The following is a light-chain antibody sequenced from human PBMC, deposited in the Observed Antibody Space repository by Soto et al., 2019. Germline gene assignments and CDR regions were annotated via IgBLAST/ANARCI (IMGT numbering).Light chain of an antibody. Sequence: DIQMTQSTSSLSASVGDRVTITCRASQTISRALNWYQQKPGKAPNLLIYDASNLETGVPSRFSGGGSGTHFTFTISNRQPEDIATYYCQQYDNLTPTWTFGQGTKVEIE. CDR1: QTISRA. CDR3: QQYDNLTPTWT. CDR2: DAS. V-gene: IGKV1-33*01. J-gene: IGKJ1*01.